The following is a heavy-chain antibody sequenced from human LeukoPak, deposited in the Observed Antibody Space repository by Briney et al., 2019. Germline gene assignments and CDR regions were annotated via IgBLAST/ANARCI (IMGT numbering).Heavy chain of an antibody. CDR2: IYTSGST. D-gene: IGHD2-2*01. CDR1: GGSISSYY. Sequence: PSETLSLTCNVSGGSISSYYWSWIRQPAGQGLEWIGRIYTSGSTNYNPSLKSRVTMSVDTSKNQFSLKLSSVTAADTAVYYCARDYCSSTSCSWGYYYGMDVWGQGTTVTVSS. J-gene: IGHJ6*02. V-gene: IGHV4-4*07. CDR3: ARDYCSSTSCSWGYYYGMDV.